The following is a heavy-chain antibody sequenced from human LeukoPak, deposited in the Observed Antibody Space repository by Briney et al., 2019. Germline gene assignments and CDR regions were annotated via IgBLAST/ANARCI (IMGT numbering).Heavy chain of an antibody. D-gene: IGHD6-6*01. Sequence: ASETLFLTCTVSGGSISSGGYCWSWIRQHPGKGLEWIGYVCHDGGTSYNPSLKSRVTVAIDTSKNQFSLKLSSVTAADTAVYYCARAGSSSGHDYWYFDLWGRGTLVTVSS. CDR3: ARAGSSSGHDYWYFDL. CDR1: GGSISSGGYC. J-gene: IGHJ2*01. CDR2: VCHDGGT. V-gene: IGHV4-31*03.